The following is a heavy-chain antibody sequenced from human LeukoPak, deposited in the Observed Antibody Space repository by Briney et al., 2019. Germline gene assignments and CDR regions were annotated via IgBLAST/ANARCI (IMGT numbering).Heavy chain of an antibody. V-gene: IGHV5-51*01. Sequence: GESLKISCKGSGYSFTSYWIGWVRQMPGKGLEWMGIIYPGDSDTRYSPSFQGQVTISADKSISTAYLQWSSLKASDTAMYYCAGHPDPGYYDSSGYYPWDYWGQGTLVTVSS. D-gene: IGHD3-22*01. CDR3: AGHPDPGYYDSSGYYPWDY. CDR2: IYPGDSDT. J-gene: IGHJ4*02. CDR1: GYSFTSYW.